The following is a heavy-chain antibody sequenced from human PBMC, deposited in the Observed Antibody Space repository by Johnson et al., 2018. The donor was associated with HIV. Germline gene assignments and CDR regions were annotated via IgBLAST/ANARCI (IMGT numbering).Heavy chain of an antibody. J-gene: IGHJ3*02. CDR3: ARVRAGRENAFDI. D-gene: IGHD1-26*01. CDR1: GFTFRNYA. Sequence: QVQLVESGGGVVQPGTSLRLSCAASGFTFRNYAMHCVRQAPGKGLEWVAVISYDGSNKYYADSVKGRFTISRDNSKNTLSLQMNSPRVDDTAIYYCARVRAGRENAFDIWGKGTMVTVSS. V-gene: IGHV3-30*04. CDR2: ISYDGSNK.